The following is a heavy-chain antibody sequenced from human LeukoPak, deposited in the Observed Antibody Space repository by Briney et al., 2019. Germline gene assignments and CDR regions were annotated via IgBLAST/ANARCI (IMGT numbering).Heavy chain of an antibody. J-gene: IGHJ6*02. CDR2: MNPNRGNT. CDR3: ARGGVLRYFDWFPIYYYGMDV. V-gene: IGHV1-8*01. CDR1: GYTFTSYD. D-gene: IGHD3-9*01. Sequence: GGSVTVSCKASGYTFTSYDINWVRQAAGKGVEGMGWMNPNRGNTGYAQKFQGRVTMKRNTHIRTAYMEVSSERSEDRAVYYCARGGVLRYFDWFPIYYYGMDVWGQGTTVTVSS.